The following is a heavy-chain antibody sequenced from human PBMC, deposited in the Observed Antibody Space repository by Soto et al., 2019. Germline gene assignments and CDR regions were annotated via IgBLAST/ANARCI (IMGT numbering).Heavy chain of an antibody. J-gene: IGHJ4*02. CDR2: ISTYNGYT. CDR3: ARCTLPVYGDYGLYFDY. V-gene: IGHV1-18*01. D-gene: IGHD4-17*01. Sequence: QVQLVQSGAEVKKPGASVKVSCKASHYTFASYGIAWVRQAPGHGLEWMGWISTYNGYTNYAQKLQGRVTMTTETSTSTAYMEMTSLKSDDTAVYYCARCTLPVYGDYGLYFDYWGQGTQVTVSS. CDR1: HYTFASYG.